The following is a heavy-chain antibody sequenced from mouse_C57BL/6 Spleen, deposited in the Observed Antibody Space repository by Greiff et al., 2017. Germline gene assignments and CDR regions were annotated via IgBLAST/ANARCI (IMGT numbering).Heavy chain of an antibody. J-gene: IGHJ1*03. CDR1: GYTFTSYW. CDR2: IYPGNSDT. D-gene: IGHD2-2*01. V-gene: IGHV1-5*01. CDR3: TRLVYYAHERYFDV. Sequence: EVQVVESGTVLARPGASVKMSCKTSGYTFTSYWMHWVKQRPGQGLEWIGAIYPGNSDTSYNQKFKGKANLTAVTSASTAYMGLSSLTNEYSAVDYCTRLVYYAHERYFDVWGTGTTVTVSS.